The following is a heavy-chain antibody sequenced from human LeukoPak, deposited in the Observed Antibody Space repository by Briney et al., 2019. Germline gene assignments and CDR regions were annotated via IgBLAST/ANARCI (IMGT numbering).Heavy chain of an antibody. J-gene: IGHJ4*02. D-gene: IGHD1-26*01. CDR3: AREGSGSYSLDF. CDR2: TYYRSKWYN. CDR1: GDSVSGSSIT. V-gene: IGHV6-1*01. Sequence: SQTLSLTCAISGDSVSGSSITWNWIRQSPSRGLEWQGRTYYRSKWYNDYALSVKSRMTINRDTSKNQFSLQVNSVTPEDTAVYYCAREGSGSYSLDFWGQGTLVTVSS.